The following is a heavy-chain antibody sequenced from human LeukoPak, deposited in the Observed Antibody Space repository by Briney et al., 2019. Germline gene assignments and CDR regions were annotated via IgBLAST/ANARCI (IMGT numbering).Heavy chain of an antibody. D-gene: IGHD5-18*01. CDR3: ARDNVDTAMVTDSNWFDP. Sequence: GRSLRLSCAASGFTFSSYAMHWVRQAPGKGLEWVAVISYDGSNKYYADSVKGRFTISRDNSKNTLYLQMNSLRAEDTAVYYCARDNVDTAMVTDSNWFDPWGQGTLVTVSP. CDR2: ISYDGSNK. V-gene: IGHV3-30-3*01. J-gene: IGHJ5*02. CDR1: GFTFSSYA.